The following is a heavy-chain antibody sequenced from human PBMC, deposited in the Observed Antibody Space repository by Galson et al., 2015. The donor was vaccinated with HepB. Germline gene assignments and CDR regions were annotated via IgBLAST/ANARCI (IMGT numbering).Heavy chain of an antibody. CDR1: GFTFSSYA. Sequence: SLRLSCAASGFTFSSYAMCWVRQAPGKGLEWVSAISGSGGSTYYADSVKGRFTISRDNSKNTLYLQMNSLRAEDTAVYYCAAHRYYYGSGSYQDWGQGTLVTVSS. CDR3: AAHRYYYGSGSYQD. J-gene: IGHJ4*02. V-gene: IGHV3-23*01. CDR2: ISGSGGST. D-gene: IGHD3-10*01.